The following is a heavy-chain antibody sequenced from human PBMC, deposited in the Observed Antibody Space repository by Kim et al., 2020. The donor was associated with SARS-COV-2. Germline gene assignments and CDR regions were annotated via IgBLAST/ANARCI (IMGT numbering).Heavy chain of an antibody. CDR1: GFAFSGSW. CDR2: IKLDESDK. CDR3: ARDGDGEFDY. D-gene: IGHD3-10*01. Sequence: GGSLRLSCVASGFAFSGSWMNWVRQAPGKGLEWVANIKLDESDKHYVDSVKGRFTISRDNAKESLYLQMNSLRAEDTAVYYCARDGDGEFDYWGQGTLVTVSS. V-gene: IGHV3-7*01. J-gene: IGHJ4*02.